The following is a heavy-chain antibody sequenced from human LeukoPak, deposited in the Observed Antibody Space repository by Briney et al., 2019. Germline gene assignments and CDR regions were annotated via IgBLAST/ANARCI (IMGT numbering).Heavy chain of an antibody. V-gene: IGHV3-21*01. CDR3: ARDFRWGAFDM. Sequence: AGGSLRLSCAASGFTFSTYSLNWVRQAPGKGLEWVSSISGTSDYIYYADLARGRFTISRDNAKNSLYLQMNSLRVEDTAVYYCARDFRWGAFDMWGQGTVVTVSS. CDR1: GFTFSTYS. CDR2: ISGTSDYI. J-gene: IGHJ3*02. D-gene: IGHD5-24*01.